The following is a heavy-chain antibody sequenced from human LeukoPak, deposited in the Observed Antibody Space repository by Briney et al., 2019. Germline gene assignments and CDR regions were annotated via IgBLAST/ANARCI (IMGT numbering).Heavy chain of an antibody. J-gene: IGHJ4*02. D-gene: IGHD6-19*01. CDR1: GFTFSTYA. CDR2: IGGGGPTT. Sequence: GGSLRLSCAASGFTFSTYAMNWVRQAPAKGLEWVSTIGGGGPTTDYADSVKDRFTISRDNSKNTLYLQMNSLRAEDTAVYFCARGFLGGTDQYFDSWGQGTLVTVSS. V-gene: IGHV3-23*01. CDR3: ARGFLGGTDQYFDS.